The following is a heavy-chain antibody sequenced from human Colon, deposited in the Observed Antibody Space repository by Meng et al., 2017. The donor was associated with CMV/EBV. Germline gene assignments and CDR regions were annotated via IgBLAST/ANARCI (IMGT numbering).Heavy chain of an antibody. CDR3: ARKGGYDSPVGY. J-gene: IGHJ4*02. V-gene: IGHV4-59*01. Sequence: SETLSLTCTVSGGSISSYYWSWIRQPPGKGLEWIGYIYYSGSTNYNPSLKRRVTISLDTSKNQFSLNLSSVTAADTAVYYCARKGGYDSPVGYWGQGTLVTVSS. CDR2: IYYSGST. CDR1: GGSISSYY. D-gene: IGHD5-12*01.